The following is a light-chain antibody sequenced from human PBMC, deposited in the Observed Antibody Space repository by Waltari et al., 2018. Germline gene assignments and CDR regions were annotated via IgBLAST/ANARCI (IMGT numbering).Light chain of an antibody. CDR2: GAS. J-gene: IGKJ1*01. V-gene: IGKV3-20*01. CDR3: QHYVRLPAT. CDR1: QSVSRT. Sequence: EIVLTQSSGILSLSPGERATLPCRARQSVSRTLAWYQHKPGQAPRLLIYGASSRATGIPDRFSGGGSETDFSLTISILEPEDFAVYYCQHYVRLPATFGQGTKVEIK.